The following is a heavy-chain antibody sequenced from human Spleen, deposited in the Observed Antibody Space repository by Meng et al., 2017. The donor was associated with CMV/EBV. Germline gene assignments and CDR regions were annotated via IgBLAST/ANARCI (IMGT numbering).Heavy chain of an antibody. CDR2: ISTGATT. CDR3: ATGSYYDTSASARALDY. V-gene: IGHV3-23*01. Sequence: GVSLRLSCSASGFTFGDYAMYWVRQAPGKWPEWVSAISTGATTYYADNVKGRFTISRDDSRSTQYLQMNSLRAEDTAIYYCATGSYYDTSASARALDYWGQGSLVTVSS. CDR1: GFTFGDYA. D-gene: IGHD3-16*01. J-gene: IGHJ4*02.